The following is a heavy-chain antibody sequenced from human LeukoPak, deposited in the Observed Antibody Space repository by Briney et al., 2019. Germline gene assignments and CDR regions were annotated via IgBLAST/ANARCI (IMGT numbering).Heavy chain of an antibody. D-gene: IGHD2-8*02. Sequence: PGGSLRLSCAASGFTLSNYWMHWVRQAPGEGLVWVSRVDPDGTTTNYADSVTGRFTTSRDNAKNTLYLQMNSLRAEATALYYCTRVQAGRSGLMDVWGRGTTVTVSS. CDR2: VDPDGTTT. J-gene: IGHJ6*02. CDR3: TRVQAGRSGLMDV. V-gene: IGHV3-74*01. CDR1: GFTLSNYW.